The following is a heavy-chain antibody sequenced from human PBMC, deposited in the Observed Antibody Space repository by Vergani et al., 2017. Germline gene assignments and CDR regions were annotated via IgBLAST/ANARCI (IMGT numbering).Heavy chain of an antibody. J-gene: IGHJ6*02. CDR1: GFTFSSYA. CDR2: ISSNGGST. Sequence: EVQLVESGGGLVQPGGSLRLSCAASGFTFSSYAMHWVRQAPGKGLEYVSAISSNGGSTYYANSVKGRFTISRDNSQNTLYLQMGSLRAEDMAVYYCAGGKRVKYSSSWYYDYYYYGMDVWGQGTTVTVSS. CDR3: AGGKRVKYSSSWYYDYYYYGMDV. V-gene: IGHV3-64*01. D-gene: IGHD6-13*01.